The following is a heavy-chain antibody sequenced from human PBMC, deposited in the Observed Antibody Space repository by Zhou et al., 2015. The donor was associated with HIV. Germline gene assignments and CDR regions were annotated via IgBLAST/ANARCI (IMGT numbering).Heavy chain of an antibody. CDR1: GFSFSSYW. J-gene: IGHJ4*02. D-gene: IGHD6-6*01. Sequence: EVQLVESGGGLVQPGGSLRLSCAASGFSFSSYWMHWVRQGPGKGLVWVSRINSDGSSTTYTDSVKGRFTISRDNAKNTLYLQMKSLRAEDTAVYYCAFTIATPSSHFDHWGQGTLVTVSS. CDR3: AFTIATPSSHFDH. V-gene: IGHV3-74*02. CDR2: INSDGSST.